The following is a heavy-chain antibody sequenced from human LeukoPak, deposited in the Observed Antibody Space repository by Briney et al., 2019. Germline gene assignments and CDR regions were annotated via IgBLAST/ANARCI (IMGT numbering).Heavy chain of an antibody. D-gene: IGHD4-11*01. CDR2: IKSKTDGGTT. CDR1: GFTFSSYW. Sequence: PGGSLRLSCAASGFTFSSYWMSWVRQAPGKGLEWVGRIKSKTDGGTTDYAAPVKGRFTISRDDSKNTLYLQMNSLKTEDTAVYYCTTDDYSNHGGLDYWGQGTLVTASS. J-gene: IGHJ4*02. V-gene: IGHV3-15*01. CDR3: TTDDYSNHGGLDY.